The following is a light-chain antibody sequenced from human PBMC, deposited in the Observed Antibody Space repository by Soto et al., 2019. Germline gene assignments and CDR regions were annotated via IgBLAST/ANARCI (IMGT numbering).Light chain of an antibody. CDR3: QQYNNWPMT. V-gene: IGKV3-20*01. Sequence: EIVLTQSPDTLSLSPGERATLSCRASQSLSSSYLAWYQHKPGQAPRLLIYGASSRATGIPDRFSGSGSGTDFTLSISRLEPEDFAVYYCQQYNNWPMTFGQGTKVDIK. CDR1: QSLSSSY. CDR2: GAS. J-gene: IGKJ1*01.